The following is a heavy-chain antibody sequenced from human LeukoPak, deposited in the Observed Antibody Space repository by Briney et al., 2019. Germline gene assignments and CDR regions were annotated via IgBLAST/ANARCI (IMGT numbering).Heavy chain of an antibody. CDR1: GGSFSGYY. CDR2: INHSGST. D-gene: IGHD5-18*01. CDR3: ARDRGYSYGKGEFDY. V-gene: IGHV4-34*01. Sequence: PSETLSLTCAVYGGSFSGYYWSWIRQPPGKGLEWIGEINHSGSTNYNPSLKSRVTISVDTSKNQFSLKLNSVTAADTAVYYCARDRGYSYGKGEFDYWGQGTLVTVSS. J-gene: IGHJ4*02.